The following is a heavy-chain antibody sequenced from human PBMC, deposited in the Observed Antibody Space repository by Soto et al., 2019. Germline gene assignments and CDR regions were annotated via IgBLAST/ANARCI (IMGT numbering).Heavy chain of an antibody. D-gene: IGHD6-13*01. CDR1: GYSITSYW. V-gene: IGHV5-51*01. CDR2: IYPGDSDT. Sequence: PGASLKISCKCSGYSITSYWINWVRHMPGKGREWMGIIYPGDSDTRYSPSFQGQVTSSADKSIDTAYLQWRSLKASDTAVYYCARHHGSPGSYFGLDVWGQGTTVTVSS. CDR3: ARHHGSPGSYFGLDV. J-gene: IGHJ6*02.